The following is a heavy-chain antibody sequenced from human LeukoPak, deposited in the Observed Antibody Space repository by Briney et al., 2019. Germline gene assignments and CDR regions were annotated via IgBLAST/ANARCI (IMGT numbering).Heavy chain of an antibody. CDR2: ISSSGSTI. J-gene: IGHJ6*04. V-gene: IGHV3-48*03. CDR1: GFTFTTYA. Sequence: GGSLRLSCGASGFTFTTYAMTWVRQAPGKGLEWVSYISSSGSTIYYADSVKGRFTISRDNAKNSLYLQMNSLRAEDTAVYYCAELGITMIGGVWGKGTTVTISS. D-gene: IGHD3-10*02. CDR3: AELGITMIGGV.